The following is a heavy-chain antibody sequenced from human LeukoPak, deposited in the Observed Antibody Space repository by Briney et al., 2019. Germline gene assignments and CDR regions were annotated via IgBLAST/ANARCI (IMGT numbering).Heavy chain of an antibody. CDR1: GGSISSGSYY. J-gene: IGHJ2*01. Sequence: SQTLSLTCTVSGGSISSGSYYWSWIRQPAGKALEWIGRIYTSGSTNYNPSLKSRVTISVDTSKNQFSLKLSSVTAADTAVYYCARDRVENDSSGYFGEEYFDLWGRGTLVTVSS. V-gene: IGHV4-61*02. CDR2: IYTSGST. CDR3: ARDRVENDSSGYFGEEYFDL. D-gene: IGHD3-22*01.